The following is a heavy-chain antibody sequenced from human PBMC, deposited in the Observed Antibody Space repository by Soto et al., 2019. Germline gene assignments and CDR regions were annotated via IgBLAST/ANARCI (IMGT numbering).Heavy chain of an antibody. CDR2: INPNSGGT. D-gene: IGHD6-19*01. J-gene: IGHJ6*02. V-gene: IGHV1-2*04. CDR1: GCTFTGYY. CDR3: ARALVAGTLDDYYYGMDV. Sequence: ASGKVSCKASGCTFTGYYMHWVRQAPGQGLEWMGWINPNSGGTNYAQKFQGWVTMTRDTSISTAYMELSRLRSDDTAVYYCARALVAGTLDDYYYGMDVWGQGTTVTVSS.